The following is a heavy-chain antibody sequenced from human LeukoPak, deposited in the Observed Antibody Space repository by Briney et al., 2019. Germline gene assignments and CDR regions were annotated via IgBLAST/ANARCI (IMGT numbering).Heavy chain of an antibody. Sequence: PGGSLRLSCAASGFTFNSYNMNWVRQAPGKGLEWVSSITSSSTYMYYADSVKGRFTISRDNARNSLDLQMNSLRAEDTAVYYCARDPYSGSYWNYYYYYMDVWGKGTTVTISS. J-gene: IGHJ6*03. CDR1: GFTFNSYN. D-gene: IGHD1-26*01. CDR2: ITSSSTYM. V-gene: IGHV3-21*01. CDR3: ARDPYSGSYWNYYYYYMDV.